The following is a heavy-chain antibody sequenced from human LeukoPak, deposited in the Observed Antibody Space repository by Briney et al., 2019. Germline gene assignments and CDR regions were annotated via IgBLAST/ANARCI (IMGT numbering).Heavy chain of an antibody. CDR2: ISSSSSYI. Sequence: GGSLRLSCAASGFTFSSYSMNWVRQAPGKGLEWVSSISSSSSYIYYADSVKGRFTISRDNAKNSLYLQMNSLRAEDTAVYYCARGQDYYGSGSGEYYFDYWGQGTLVTVSS. D-gene: IGHD3-10*01. CDR1: GFTFSSYS. J-gene: IGHJ4*02. CDR3: ARGQDYYGSGSGEYYFDY. V-gene: IGHV3-21*01.